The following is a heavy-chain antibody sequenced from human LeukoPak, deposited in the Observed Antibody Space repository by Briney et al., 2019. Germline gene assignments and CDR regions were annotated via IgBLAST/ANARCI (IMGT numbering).Heavy chain of an antibody. CDR2: IHYSGNT. CDR3: ARVYLQLLWSPNDAFDI. D-gene: IGHD3-10*01. CDR1: GGSTSSSNYY. J-gene: IGHJ3*02. Sequence: TSETLSLTCTVSGGSTSSSNYYWGWIRQPPGKGLEWIGGIHYSGNTYYNPSLKSRVTISVDTSKNQFSLKLSSVTAADTAVYYCARVYLQLLWSPNDAFDIWGQGTMVTVSS. V-gene: IGHV4-39*01.